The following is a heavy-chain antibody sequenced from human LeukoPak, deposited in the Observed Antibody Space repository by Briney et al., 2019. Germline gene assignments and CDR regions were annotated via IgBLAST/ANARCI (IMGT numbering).Heavy chain of an antibody. J-gene: IGHJ4*02. Sequence: GRSLRLSCAASGFTFSSYAIHWVRQAPGKGLEWVAVISDDGSNKYYTDSVKGRFTISRDTSKNTLFLQMNSLRAEDTAVYYCARGVRDFDYWGQGTLVTVSS. CDR1: GFTFSSYA. CDR2: ISDDGSNK. CDR3: ARGVRDFDY. V-gene: IGHV3-30*14.